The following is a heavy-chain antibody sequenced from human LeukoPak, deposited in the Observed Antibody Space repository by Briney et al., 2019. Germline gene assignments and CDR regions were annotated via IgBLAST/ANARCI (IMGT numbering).Heavy chain of an antibody. V-gene: IGHV4-34*01. D-gene: IGHD3-10*01. Sequence: PSETLSLTCAVYGGSFSGYYWSWIRQPPGKGLEWIGEINHSGSTNYNPSLKSRVTISVDTSKDQFSLKLSSATAADTAVYYCARQDRTMVRGVPDYWGQGTLVTVSS. J-gene: IGHJ4*02. CDR2: INHSGST. CDR1: GGSFSGYY. CDR3: ARQDRTMVRGVPDY.